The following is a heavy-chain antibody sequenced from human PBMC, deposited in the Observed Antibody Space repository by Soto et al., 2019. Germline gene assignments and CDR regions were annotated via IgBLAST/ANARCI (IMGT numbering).Heavy chain of an antibody. J-gene: IGHJ4*02. V-gene: IGHV3-30*18. Sequence: QVQLVESGGGVVQPGRSLRLSCAASGFTFSSYGMHWVRQAPGKGLEWVAVISYDGSNKYYADSVKGRFTISRDNSKNTLYLQMNSLRAEDTAVYYCAKLSIVGATKGDYWGRGTLVTVSS. D-gene: IGHD1-26*01. CDR1: GFTFSSYG. CDR2: ISYDGSNK. CDR3: AKLSIVGATKGDY.